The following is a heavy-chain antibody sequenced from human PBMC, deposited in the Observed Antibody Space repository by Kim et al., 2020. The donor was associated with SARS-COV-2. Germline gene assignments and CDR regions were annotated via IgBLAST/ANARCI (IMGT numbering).Heavy chain of an antibody. J-gene: IGHJ4*02. CDR1: GFTFSSYG. V-gene: IGHV3-30*03. CDR2: ISYDGSNK. Sequence: GRSLRLSCAASGFTFSSYGMHWVRQAPGKGLEWVAVISYDGSNKYYADSVKGRFTISRDNSKNTLYLQMNSLRAEDTAVYYCVRGGGLYYFDYWGQGTLVTVSS. CDR3: VRGGGLYYFDY. D-gene: IGHD2-21*01.